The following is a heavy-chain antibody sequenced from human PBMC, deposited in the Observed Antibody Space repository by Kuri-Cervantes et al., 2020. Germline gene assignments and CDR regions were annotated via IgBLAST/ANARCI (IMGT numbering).Heavy chain of an antibody. CDR1: GFTFSSYS. V-gene: IGHV3-21*01. CDR2: ISSSSSYI. D-gene: IGHD3-22*01. CDR3: AKEYYDSSGYYPRAVYGMDV. J-gene: IGHJ6*02. Sequence: GGSLRLSCAASGFTFSSYSMNWVRQAPGKGLEWVSSISSSSSYIYYADSVKGRFTISRDNAKNSLYLQMNSLRAEDTAVYYCAKEYYDSSGYYPRAVYGMDVWGQGTTVTVSS.